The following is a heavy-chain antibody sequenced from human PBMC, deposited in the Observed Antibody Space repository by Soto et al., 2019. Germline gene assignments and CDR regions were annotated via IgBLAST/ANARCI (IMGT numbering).Heavy chain of an antibody. CDR2: INPHGGST. CDR3: ARSSGGNFGIIIEGTNWFAP. D-gene: IGHD1-26*01. V-gene: IGHV1-46*01. J-gene: IGHJ5*02. Sequence: ASVKVSCKAPRDTFTSYYINWVRQAPGQGLEWMGVINPHGGSTAYAQKFKGRVTLTRDTSAGTVYTEVSSLTSEDTAMYYCARSSGGNFGIIIEGTNWFAPWGQGTLVTVSS. CDR1: RDTFTSYY.